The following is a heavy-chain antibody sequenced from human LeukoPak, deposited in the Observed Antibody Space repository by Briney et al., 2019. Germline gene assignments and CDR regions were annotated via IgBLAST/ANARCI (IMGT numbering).Heavy chain of an antibody. CDR3: AKDIPSGWSLDS. J-gene: IGHJ4*02. CDR1: GFTFGNYD. CDR2: IRYDGSNK. V-gene: IGHV3-30*02. Sequence: PGGSLRLSCAASGFTFGNYDMLWVRQAPGKGLEWVAFIRYDGSNKYYADSVKGRFTISRDNSKNTLSLQMNSLRPEDTAVYFCAKDIPSGWSLDSWGQGTLVTVSS. D-gene: IGHD6-19*01.